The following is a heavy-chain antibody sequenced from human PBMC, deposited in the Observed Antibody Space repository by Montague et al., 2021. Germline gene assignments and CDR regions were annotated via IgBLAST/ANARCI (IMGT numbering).Heavy chain of an antibody. CDR3: ARERDRYYDMDI. CDR1: RSLINSDYY. Sequence: SETLSLTCTVSRSLINSDYYWGWIRQPPGKGLEWMGGVTHGGRTYYNQSLKSRVTISVDTSNNNFSLKLSSVTAADTAMYYCARERDRYYDMDIWGKGTTVTVSS. CDR2: VTHGGRT. J-gene: IGHJ6*03. V-gene: IGHV4-38-2*02.